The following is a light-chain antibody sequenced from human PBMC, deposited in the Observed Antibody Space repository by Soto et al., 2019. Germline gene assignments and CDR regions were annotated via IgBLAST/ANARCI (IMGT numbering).Light chain of an antibody. CDR2: RNN. J-gene: IGLJ1*01. Sequence: QSLLAQPLTASRSPGPRVTMSCYGSTSNIGSNYVYWYQQLPGTAPKLLIYRNNQRPSGVPDRFSGSKSGTSASLAISGLRSEDEADYYCAAWDDSLSGPGVFGTGTKVTVL. CDR3: AAWDDSLSGPGV. V-gene: IGLV1-47*01. CDR1: TSNIGSNY.